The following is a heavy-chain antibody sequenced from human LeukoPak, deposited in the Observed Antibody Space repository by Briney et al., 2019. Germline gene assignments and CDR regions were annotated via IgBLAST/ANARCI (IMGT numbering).Heavy chain of an antibody. CDR3: ARHVGNDYYYYGMDV. J-gene: IGHJ6*02. CDR1: GYSFTSYW. D-gene: IGHD4-23*01. Sequence: GESLKISCQGSGYSFTSYWIGWVRQMPGKGLEWMGIIYPGDSDTRYSPSFQGQVTISADKSISTAYLQWSSLKASDTAMYYCARHVGNDYYYYGMDVWGQGTTVTVSS. CDR2: IYPGDSDT. V-gene: IGHV5-51*01.